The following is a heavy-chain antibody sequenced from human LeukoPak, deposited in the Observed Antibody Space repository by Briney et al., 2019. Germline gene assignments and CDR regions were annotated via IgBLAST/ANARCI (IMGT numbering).Heavy chain of an antibody. D-gene: IGHD6-19*01. V-gene: IGHV3-48*04. Sequence: GGSLRLSCAASGFTFSSYSMTWVRQAPGKGLEWVSYISTSSSTIYYADSVKGRFTISRDNAKNSLYLQMNSLRAEDTAVYYCAAKASGWHFPFDYWGQGTLVTVSS. J-gene: IGHJ4*02. CDR1: GFTFSSYS. CDR2: ISTSSSTI. CDR3: AAKASGWHFPFDY.